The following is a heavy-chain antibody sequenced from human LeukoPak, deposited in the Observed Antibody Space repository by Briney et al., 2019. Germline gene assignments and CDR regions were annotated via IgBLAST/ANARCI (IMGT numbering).Heavy chain of an antibody. D-gene: IGHD3-22*01. Sequence: ASVKVSCKASGYTFTGYYMRWVRQAPGQGLEWMGWINPNSGDTNYQGRVTMTRDTSISTAYMELSRLRSDDTAVFYCARSYHYYDSSGYSMGDTFEIWGQGTMVTVSS. CDR1: GYTFTGYY. CDR2: INPNSGDT. V-gene: IGHV1-2*02. J-gene: IGHJ3*02. CDR3: ARSYHYYDSSGYSMGDTFEI.